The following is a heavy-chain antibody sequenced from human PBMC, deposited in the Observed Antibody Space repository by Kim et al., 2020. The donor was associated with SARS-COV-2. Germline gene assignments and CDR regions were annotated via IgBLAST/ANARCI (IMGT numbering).Heavy chain of an antibody. CDR2: IIPIFGTA. J-gene: IGHJ6*02. V-gene: IGHV1-69*13. CDR3: ARVGYSAPIAVADLGDYYYYYGMDV. CDR1: GSTFSSYA. D-gene: IGHD6-19*01. Sequence: SVKVSCKASGSTFSSYAISWVRQAPGQGLEWMGGIIPIFGTANYAQKFQGRVTITADESTSTAYMELSSLRSEDTAVYYCARVGYSAPIAVADLGDYYYYYGMDVWGQGTLVTVSS.